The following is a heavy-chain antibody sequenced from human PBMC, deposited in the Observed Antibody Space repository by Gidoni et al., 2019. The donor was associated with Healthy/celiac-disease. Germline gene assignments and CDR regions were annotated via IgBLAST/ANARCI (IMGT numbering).Heavy chain of an antibody. V-gene: IGHV4-38-2*02. Sequence: QVQLPESGPGLVTPSETLSLTCTVSGYSISSGYYWGWIRQPPGKGLEWIGSIYHSGSPYYNPSLRSRVTISVDTSKNQFSLKLSSVTAADTAVYYCASELRRPGIAVAGTSRWGQGTLVTVSS. D-gene: IGHD6-19*01. J-gene: IGHJ4*02. CDR2: IYHSGSP. CDR1: GYSISSGYY. CDR3: ASELRRPGIAVAGTSR.